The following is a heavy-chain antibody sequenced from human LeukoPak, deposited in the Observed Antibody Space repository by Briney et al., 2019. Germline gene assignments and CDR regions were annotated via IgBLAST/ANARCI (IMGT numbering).Heavy chain of an antibody. D-gene: IGHD3-22*01. CDR1: GYTFTGYY. CDR3: AREYYYDSSGYYG. Sequence: ASVKVSCKASGYTFTGYYMHWVRQAPGQGLEWMGWINPNSGGTNYAQKFQGRVTMTRDTSFSTAYMELSRLRSDDTAVYYCAREYYYDSSGYYGWGQGTLVTVSS. CDR2: INPNSGGT. J-gene: IGHJ4*02. V-gene: IGHV1-2*02.